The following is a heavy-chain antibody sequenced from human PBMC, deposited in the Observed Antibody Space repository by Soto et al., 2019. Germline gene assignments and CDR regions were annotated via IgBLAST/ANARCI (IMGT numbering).Heavy chain of an antibody. CDR1: ASAISRSNW. V-gene: IGHV4-4*02. CDR2: IYHSGST. CDR3: ARLRTVRGLDY. J-gene: IGHJ4*02. D-gene: IGHD3-10*01. Sequence: PSATVCLPCAVSASAISRSNWWSWVRQPPGKGLEGIGGIYHSGSTNYNASLESRVTISVDTSKNQFSLKLSSVTAADPAVYYCARLRTVRGLDYWGQGTLVTVS.